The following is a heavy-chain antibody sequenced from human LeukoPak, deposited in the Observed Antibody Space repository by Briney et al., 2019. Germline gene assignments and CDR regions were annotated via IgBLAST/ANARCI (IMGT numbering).Heavy chain of an antibody. CDR2: INPNSGGT. V-gene: IGHV1-2*04. J-gene: IGHJ4*02. CDR1: GYTFTGYY. CDR3: AREGAVVPAAIFDY. Sequence: ASVKVSCKASGYTFTGYYMHWVRQAPGQGLEWMGWINPNSGGTNYAQKFQGWVTMTRDTSISTAYMELSRLRSDDTAVYYCAREGAVVPAAIFDYWGQGTLVTVSS. D-gene: IGHD2-2*01.